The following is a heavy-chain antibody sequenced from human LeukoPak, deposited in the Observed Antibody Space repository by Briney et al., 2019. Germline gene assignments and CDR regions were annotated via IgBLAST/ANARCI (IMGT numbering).Heavy chain of an antibody. CDR1: GGSFSGYY. D-gene: IGHD1-20*01. Sequence: SETLSLTCAVYGGSFSGYYWSWIRQPPGKGXXXXGEINHSGSTNYNPYLKSRVTISVDTSKNQFSLKLSSVTAADTAVYYCAGGRYNWNYFDYWGQGTLVTVSS. J-gene: IGHJ4*02. V-gene: IGHV4-34*01. CDR3: AGGRYNWNYFDY. CDR2: INHSGST.